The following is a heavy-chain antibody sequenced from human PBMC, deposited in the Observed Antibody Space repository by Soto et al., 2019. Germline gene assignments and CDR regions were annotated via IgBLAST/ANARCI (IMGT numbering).Heavy chain of an antibody. D-gene: IGHD3-22*01. Sequence: ASVKVSCKASGYTFTTSYIHWVRQAPGQGLEWMGIINPNGGGTSYAQKFQGRVTMTRDTSTSTVYMELSSLRSEDTAVYYCARDSGDTSGYMLDYWGQGALVTVSS. CDR1: GYTFTTSY. V-gene: IGHV1-46*01. CDR3: ARDSGDTSGYMLDY. J-gene: IGHJ4*02. CDR2: INPNGGGT.